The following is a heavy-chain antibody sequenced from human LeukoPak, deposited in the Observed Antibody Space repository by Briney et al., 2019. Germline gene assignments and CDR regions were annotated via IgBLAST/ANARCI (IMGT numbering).Heavy chain of an antibody. D-gene: IGHD2-2*01. J-gene: IGHJ4*02. V-gene: IGHV3-23*01. CDR3: AKTSGSSWYAPYFDS. CDR2: ISGSGGGST. CDR1: GFTFSTYA. Sequence: GGSLRLSCAASGFTFSTYAMSWVRQAPGKGLEWVSAISGSGGGSTYYADSVKGRFTISRDNSKNTLYLQMNSLRAEDTAVYYCAKTSGSSWYAPYFDSWGQGTLVTVSS.